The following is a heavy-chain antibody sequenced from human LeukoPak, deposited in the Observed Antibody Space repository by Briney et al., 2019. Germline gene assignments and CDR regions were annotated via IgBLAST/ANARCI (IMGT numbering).Heavy chain of an antibody. Sequence: GGSLRLSCLASGFTFSAYSMTWVRQVPGKGLDWVSAISADDTGYYADSVKGRFIVSRDNSKNTLYLQLNRLRVEDTAVYYCAKEHDLWHEEGNWFDPWGQGTLVTVSS. D-gene: IGHD3-3*01. CDR3: AKEHDLWHEEGNWFDP. V-gene: IGHV3-23*01. CDR2: ISADDTG. J-gene: IGHJ5*02. CDR1: GFTFSAYS.